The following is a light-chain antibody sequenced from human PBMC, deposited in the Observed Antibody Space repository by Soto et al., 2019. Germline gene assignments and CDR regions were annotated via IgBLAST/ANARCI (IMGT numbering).Light chain of an antibody. CDR3: QQYGSSPGLT. V-gene: IGKV3-20*01. CDR1: QSVSSSY. Sequence: EIVLTQSPGTLSLSPGERATLSCRASQSVSSSYIAWYQQKPGQAPRPLIYGASSRATGIPDRFSGSGSGTDFTLTISRLEPEDFAVYYCQQYGSSPGLTFGGGTKVEIK. J-gene: IGKJ4*01. CDR2: GAS.